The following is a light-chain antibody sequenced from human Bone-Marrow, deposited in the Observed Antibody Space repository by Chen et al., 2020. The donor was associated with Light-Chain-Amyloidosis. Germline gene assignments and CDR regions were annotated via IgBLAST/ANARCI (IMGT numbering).Light chain of an antibody. CDR1: SNDVGGYKY. Sequence: QSALTQPASWSGSPGQSITIPVTGTSNDVGGYKYFSWYQHHPGKAPKLIIYDVTNRPSRISTRFSGSKSGNTASLTISGLQPEDEAHYYCCSYATSATLIFGGGTKLTVL. CDR3: CSYATSATLI. CDR2: DVT. V-gene: IGLV2-14*03. J-gene: IGLJ2*01.